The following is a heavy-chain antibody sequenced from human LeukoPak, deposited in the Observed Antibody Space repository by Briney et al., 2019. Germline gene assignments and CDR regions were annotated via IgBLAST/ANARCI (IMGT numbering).Heavy chain of an antibody. Sequence: GGPLRLFCGASGFTLNSYAMSWVREAPGKGVEWVSTINHNGDNTYYPDSVKGRYTISRDNFKNTLYLQMNSLRAEDAAVYYCAKALANWGQGTLVTVSS. CDR2: INHNGDNT. CDR3: AKALAN. V-gene: IGHV3-23*01. CDR1: GFTLNSYA. J-gene: IGHJ4*02.